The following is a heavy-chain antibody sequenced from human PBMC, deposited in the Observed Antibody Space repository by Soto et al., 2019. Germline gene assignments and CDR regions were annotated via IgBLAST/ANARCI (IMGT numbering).Heavy chain of an antibody. CDR1: GVTFYSYA. D-gene: IGHD6-13*01. Sequence: PWWSLRLSCAACGVTFYSYAMSWVRKAPGKGLEWVSAISGSGGSTYYADSVKGRFTISRDNSKNTLYLQMNSLRAEDTAVYYCVKDGQQLVSGYYGMDVWGQGTTVTVSS. V-gene: IGHV3-23*01. J-gene: IGHJ6*02. CDR3: VKDGQQLVSGYYGMDV. CDR2: ISGSGGST.